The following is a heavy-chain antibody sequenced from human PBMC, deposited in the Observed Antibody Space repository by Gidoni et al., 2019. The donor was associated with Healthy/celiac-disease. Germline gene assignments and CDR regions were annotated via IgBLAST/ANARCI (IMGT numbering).Heavy chain of an antibody. CDR2: ISSSSSYI. CDR3: ARDKGMSSTHDY. D-gene: IGHD2-2*01. Sequence: EVQLVESGGGLVKPGGSLRLSCAASGFTFSSYSMNWVRQAPGKGLEWVSSISSSSSYIYYADSVKGRFTISRDNAKNSLYLQMNSLRAEDTAVYYCARDKGMSSTHDYWGQGTLVTVSS. J-gene: IGHJ4*02. CDR1: GFTFSSYS. V-gene: IGHV3-21*01.